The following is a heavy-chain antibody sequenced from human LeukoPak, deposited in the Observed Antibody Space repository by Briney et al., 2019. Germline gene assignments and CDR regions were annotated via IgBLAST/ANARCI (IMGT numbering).Heavy chain of an antibody. D-gene: IGHD3-3*01. CDR1: GFTFSRYA. J-gene: IGHJ1*01. CDR3: VKDQGYYDFWSGYEYFHH. CDR2: ISSNGGST. V-gene: IGHV3-64D*08. Sequence: PGGSLRLSCSASGFTFSRYAMHWVRQAPGKGLQYVSGISSNGGSTDYADSVKGRFTISRDNSKNTLYLQMSSLRAEDTAVYYCVKDQGYYDFWSGYEYFHHWGQGTLVTVSS.